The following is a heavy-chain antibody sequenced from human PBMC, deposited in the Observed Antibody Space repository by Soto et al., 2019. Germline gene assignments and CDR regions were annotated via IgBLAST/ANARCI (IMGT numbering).Heavy chain of an antibody. D-gene: IGHD6-19*01. Sequence: QVQLVESGGGVVQPGRSLRLSCAASGFTFSSYGMHWVRQAPGKGLEWVAVISYDGSNKYYADSVKGRFTISRDNSKNTLYLQMNSLRAEDSAVYYCAKDPHSSGWYRWFDYWGQGTLVTVSS. V-gene: IGHV3-30*18. J-gene: IGHJ4*02. CDR3: AKDPHSSGWYRWFDY. CDR1: GFTFSSYG. CDR2: ISYDGSNK.